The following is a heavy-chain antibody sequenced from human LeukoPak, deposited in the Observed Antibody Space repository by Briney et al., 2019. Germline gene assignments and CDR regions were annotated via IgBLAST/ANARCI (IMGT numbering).Heavy chain of an antibody. V-gene: IGHV1-69*04. J-gene: IGHJ4*02. D-gene: IGHD6-13*01. Sequence: GSSVKVSCKASGGTFSSYAISWVRQAPGQGLEWMGRIIPILGIANYAQKFQGRVTITADKSTSTAYMELSSLRSEDKAVYYCARAEAAAGKPTPFDYWGQGTLVTVSS. CDR3: ARAEAAAGKPTPFDY. CDR1: GGTFSSYA. CDR2: IIPILGIA.